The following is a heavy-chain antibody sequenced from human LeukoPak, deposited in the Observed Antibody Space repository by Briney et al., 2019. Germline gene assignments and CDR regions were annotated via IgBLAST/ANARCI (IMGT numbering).Heavy chain of an antibody. Sequence: GGSLRLSCAASGFTFSDYYMTWIRQAPGKGLEWVSYISSGGETIYYADSVKGRFTISRENAKNSLYLQMNSLTAEDTAVHYCATYYYGSGRNFDYWGQGTLVTVSS. CDR3: ATYYYGSGRNFDY. D-gene: IGHD3-10*01. CDR1: GFTFSDYY. CDR2: ISSGGETI. V-gene: IGHV3-11*01. J-gene: IGHJ4*02.